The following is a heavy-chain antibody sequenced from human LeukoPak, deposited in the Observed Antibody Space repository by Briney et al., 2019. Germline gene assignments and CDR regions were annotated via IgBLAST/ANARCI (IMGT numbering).Heavy chain of an antibody. J-gene: IGHJ4*02. Sequence: PGGSLRLSCAASGFTFSSYAMSWVRQAPGKGLEWVSAISGSGSGTYYADSVKGRFTISRDNSKNTLYLQMNSLRAEDTALYYCARGAYGDYDYWGQGTLVTVSS. CDR3: ARGAYGDYDY. V-gene: IGHV3-23*01. CDR1: GFTFSSYA. CDR2: ISGSGSGT. D-gene: IGHD4-17*01.